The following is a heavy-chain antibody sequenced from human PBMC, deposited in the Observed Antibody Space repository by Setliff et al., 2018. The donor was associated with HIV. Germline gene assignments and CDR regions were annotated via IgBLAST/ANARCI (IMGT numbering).Heavy chain of an antibody. D-gene: IGHD1-26*01. Sequence: ASVKVSCKASGYSFTGYYIHWVRQAPGQGLEWMGWISAYHHKTNYAQKLQGRVTMTTDTSTSTAYMELRSLRSDDTAVYYCARVVGADNWFDPWGQGTLVTVSS. CDR2: ISAYHHKT. CDR1: GYSFTGYY. J-gene: IGHJ5*02. CDR3: ARVVGADNWFDP. V-gene: IGHV1-18*04.